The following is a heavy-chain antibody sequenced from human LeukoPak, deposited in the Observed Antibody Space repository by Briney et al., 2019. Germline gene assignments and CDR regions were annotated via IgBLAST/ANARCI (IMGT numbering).Heavy chain of an antibody. CDR2: IIPIFGTA. CDR3: ARDYGDSYNWFDP. D-gene: IGHD4-17*01. J-gene: IGHJ5*02. Sequence: SVKVSCKASGYTFTSYGISWVRQAPGQGLEWMGGIIPIFGTANYAQKFQGRVTITADESTSTAYMELSSLRSEDTAVYYCARDYGDSYNWFDPWGQGTLVTVSS. CDR1: GYTFTSYG. V-gene: IGHV1-69*13.